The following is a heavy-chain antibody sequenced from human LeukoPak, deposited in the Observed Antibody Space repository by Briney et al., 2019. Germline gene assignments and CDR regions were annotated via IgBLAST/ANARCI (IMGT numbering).Heavy chain of an antibody. CDR3: PKAWSAAGTFDS. CDR2: ILPGGGDT. J-gene: IGHJ4*02. Sequence: RGSLRLSCAASGYTFSSYAITWVRQAPGEGLEWVSTILPGGGDTYYAHSVKGRFTISRDTSKNKLYLQMNALRVEDTAVYYCPKAWSAAGTFDSWGQGSLVTVSS. CDR1: GYTFSSYA. V-gene: IGHV3-23*01. D-gene: IGHD6-13*01.